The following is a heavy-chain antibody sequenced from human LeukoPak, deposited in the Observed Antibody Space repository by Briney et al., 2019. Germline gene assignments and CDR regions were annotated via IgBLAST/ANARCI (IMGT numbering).Heavy chain of an antibody. V-gene: IGHV1-8*03. CDR1: GYTFTSYD. D-gene: IGHD6-19*01. Sequence: ASVKVSCRASGYTFTSYDINWVRQATGQGLEWMGWMNPNSGNTGYAQKFQGRVTITRNTSISTAYMELSSLRSEDTAVYYCARVKIGDQWLVHLDYYYYYMDVWGKGTTVTVSS. CDR3: ARVKIGDQWLVHLDYYYYYMDV. J-gene: IGHJ6*03. CDR2: MNPNSGNT.